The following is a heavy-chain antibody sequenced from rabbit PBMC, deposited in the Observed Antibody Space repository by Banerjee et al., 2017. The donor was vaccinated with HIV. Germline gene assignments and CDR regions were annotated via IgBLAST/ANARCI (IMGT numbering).Heavy chain of an antibody. CDR3: ARNSANAGDGYPL. CDR2: IFASGSDNT. V-gene: IGHV1S40*01. D-gene: IGHD4-2*01. CDR1: GFSFTSDYY. Sequence: QSLEESGGDLVKPGASLTLTCTASGFSFTSDYYMCWVRQAPGKGLEWIACIFASGSDNTYYASWAKGRFTISKSSSTTVTLQMTSLTAADTATYFCARNSANAGDGYPLWGPGTLVTVS. J-gene: IGHJ4*01.